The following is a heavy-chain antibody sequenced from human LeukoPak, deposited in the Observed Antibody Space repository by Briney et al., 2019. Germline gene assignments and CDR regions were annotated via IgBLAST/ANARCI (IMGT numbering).Heavy chain of an antibody. Sequence: PGGSLRLSCAASGFTFSSYEMNWVRQAPGKGLEWVSYISSSGSTIYYADSVKGRFTISRDNSKNTLYLQMNSLRAEDTAVYYCARDSSSGRIDYWGQGTLVTVSS. D-gene: IGHD6-13*01. CDR2: ISSSGSTI. CDR1: GFTFSSYE. CDR3: ARDSSSGRIDY. V-gene: IGHV3-48*03. J-gene: IGHJ4*02.